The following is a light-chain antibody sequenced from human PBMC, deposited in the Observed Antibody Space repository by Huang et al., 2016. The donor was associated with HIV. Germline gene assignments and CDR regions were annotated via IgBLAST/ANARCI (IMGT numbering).Light chain of an antibody. CDR2: AAS. CDR3: QQLNHYPPT. Sequence: IQLTQSPPSLSASVGDRVTITCRASQGINSYLAWYQQKQGQPPKLLVYAASTLQSGVPSRVRGSGSGTDFTLTISSLQPEDFATYYCQQLNHYPPTFGQGTNLGIK. CDR1: QGINSY. J-gene: IGKJ2*01. V-gene: IGKV1-9*01.